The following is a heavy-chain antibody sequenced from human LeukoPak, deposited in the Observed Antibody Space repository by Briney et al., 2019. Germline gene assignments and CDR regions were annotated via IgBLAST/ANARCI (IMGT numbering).Heavy chain of an antibody. CDR3: ARDYYDSSGYYPLGYFVY. Sequence: GGSLRLSCAASGFTFSSYAMHWVRQAPGKGLEWVAVISYDGSNKYYADSVKGRFTISRDNSKNTLYLQMNSLRAEDTAVYYCARDYYDSSGYYPLGYFVYCGQGTLVTVSS. J-gene: IGHJ4*02. CDR1: GFTFSSYA. V-gene: IGHV3-30-3*01. CDR2: ISYDGSNK. D-gene: IGHD3-22*01.